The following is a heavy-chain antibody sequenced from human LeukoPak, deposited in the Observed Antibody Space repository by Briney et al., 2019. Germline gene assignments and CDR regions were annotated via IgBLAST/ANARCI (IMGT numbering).Heavy chain of an antibody. J-gene: IGHJ4*02. CDR2: IYYSGST. V-gene: IGHV4-59*01. D-gene: IGHD1-26*01. CDR1: GGSISSYY. Sequence: SETLSLTCTVSGGSISSYYWSWIRQPPGKGPEWIGYIYYSGSTNYNPSLKSRVTISVDTSKNQFSLKLSSVTAADTAVYYCAREVEGAPHFDYWGQGTLVTVSS. CDR3: AREVEGAPHFDY.